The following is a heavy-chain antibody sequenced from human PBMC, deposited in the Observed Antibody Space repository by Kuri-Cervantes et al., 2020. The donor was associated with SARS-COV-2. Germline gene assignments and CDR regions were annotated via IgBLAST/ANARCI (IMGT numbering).Heavy chain of an antibody. CDR2: LGGSGDVT. V-gene: IGHV3-23*01. CDR3: AKLFGVVVAGTLHY. Sequence: GESLKISCAASGFTFSNYAMSWVRQAPGKGLEWVSGLGGSGDVTYYADSVKGRFTISRDNSKNTLYLQMNSLRAEDTAMYYCAKLFGVVVAGTLHYWGQGALVTVSS. J-gene: IGHJ4*02. D-gene: IGHD2-15*01. CDR1: GFTFSNYA.